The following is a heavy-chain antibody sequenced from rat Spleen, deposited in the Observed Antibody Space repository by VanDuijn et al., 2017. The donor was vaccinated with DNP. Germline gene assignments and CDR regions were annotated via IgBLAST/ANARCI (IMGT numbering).Heavy chain of an antibody. D-gene: IGHD1-11*01. V-gene: IGHV5S23*01. CDR2: ISPSGGST. CDR1: GFTFRNHY. Sequence: EVQLVESGGGLVRPGNSLKLSCAASGFTFRNHYMAWVRLAPTKGPEWFASISPSGGSTYSRYSVKGRFTISRDKAKSTLYLQMNSLRSEDTATYYCARPQLNVINYGGYRNYFDYWGQGVMVTVAS. J-gene: IGHJ2*01. CDR3: ARPQLNVINYGGYRNYFDY.